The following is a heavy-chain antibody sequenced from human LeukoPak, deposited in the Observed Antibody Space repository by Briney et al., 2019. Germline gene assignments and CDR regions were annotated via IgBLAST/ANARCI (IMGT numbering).Heavy chain of an antibody. CDR1: GFTCSSYA. D-gene: IGHD3-10*01. J-gene: IGHJ2*01. Sequence: GGSLRLSGAASGFTCSSYARSWVRQAQGKGLEWVSAISGSGGSTYYADSVKGRFTISRDNTKKTLYLQMNSVRGEEAAVYDSATDNLWTYYWYFDLWGRGTLVTVSS. CDR2: ISGSGGST. CDR3: ATDNLWTYYWYFDL. V-gene: IGHV3-23*01.